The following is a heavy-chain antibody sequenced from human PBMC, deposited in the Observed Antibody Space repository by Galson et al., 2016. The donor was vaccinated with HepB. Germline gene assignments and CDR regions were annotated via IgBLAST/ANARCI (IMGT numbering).Heavy chain of an antibody. CDR3: ARGIGRSWYSGAFEV. Sequence: SLRLSCAASGFIFKDHYMSWIRQAPGEGLEYIAYISASGNTIHYSNSVKGRISVSRDNAKTSIYLQINVVTAADTAVYYCARGIGRSWYSGAFEVWGGGAMVTVSA. D-gene: IGHD6-13*01. CDR2: ISASGNTI. J-gene: IGHJ3*01. CDR1: GFIFKDHY. V-gene: IGHV3-11*01.